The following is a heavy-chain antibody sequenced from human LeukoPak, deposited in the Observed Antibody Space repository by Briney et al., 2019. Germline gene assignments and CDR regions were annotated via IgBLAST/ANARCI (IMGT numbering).Heavy chain of an antibody. CDR2: ISSSSSYI. D-gene: IGHD3-3*01. Sequence: GGSLRLSCAASGFTLSSYSMNWVRQAPGKGLEWVSSISSSSSYIYYADSVKGRFTISRDNAKNSLYLQMNSLRAEDTAVYYCARGGSTTVFGVAPGGQGTLVTVSS. CDR3: ARGGSTTVFGVAP. V-gene: IGHV3-21*01. CDR1: GFTLSSYS. J-gene: IGHJ5*02.